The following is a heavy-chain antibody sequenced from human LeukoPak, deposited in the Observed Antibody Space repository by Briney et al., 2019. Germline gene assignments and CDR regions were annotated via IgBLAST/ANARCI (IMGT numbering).Heavy chain of an antibody. CDR2: INPSGGST. Sequence: ASVKVSCKASGYTFTSYYMHWVRQAPGQGLEWMGIINPSGGSTSYAQKFQGRVTMTRDTSTSTAYMELRSLRSDDTAVYYCAREDDILTGYYSPDYWGQGTLVTVSS. V-gene: IGHV1-46*01. CDR3: AREDDILTGYYSPDY. CDR1: GYTFTSYY. D-gene: IGHD3-9*01. J-gene: IGHJ4*02.